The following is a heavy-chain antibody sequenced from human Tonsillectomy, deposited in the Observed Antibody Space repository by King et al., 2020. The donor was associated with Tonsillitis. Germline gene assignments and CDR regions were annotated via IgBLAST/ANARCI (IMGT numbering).Heavy chain of an antibody. CDR3: AKDTPSGNYYYYGMDV. J-gene: IGHJ6*02. CDR1: GFTFSSYA. Sequence: VQLVESGGGLVQPGGTLRLSCAASGFTFSSYAMSWVRQAPGKGLEWVSAISGSGGSTYYADSVKGRFTISRDNSKNTLYLQMNSLRAEDTAVYYCAKDTPSGNYYYYGMDVWGQGTTVTVSS. D-gene: IGHD1-26*01. CDR2: ISGSGGST. V-gene: IGHV3-23*04.